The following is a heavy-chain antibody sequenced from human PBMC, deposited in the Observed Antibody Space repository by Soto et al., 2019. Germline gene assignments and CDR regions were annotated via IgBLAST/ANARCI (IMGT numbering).Heavy chain of an antibody. J-gene: IGHJ6*02. CDR2: ISSGRNYI. Sequence: EVQLVESGGGLVKAGGSLRLSCSASGFTFSSYSMNWVRQAPGKGLEWVSSISSGRNYIYYADSVKGRFTISRDNAKNSLYPQMISLRAEDTAVYYCARDHYDSSGFDNIVFYYSGLDVWGPGTTVTVS. CDR3: ARDHYDSSGFDNIVFYYSGLDV. CDR1: GFTFSSYS. V-gene: IGHV3-21*01. D-gene: IGHD3-22*01.